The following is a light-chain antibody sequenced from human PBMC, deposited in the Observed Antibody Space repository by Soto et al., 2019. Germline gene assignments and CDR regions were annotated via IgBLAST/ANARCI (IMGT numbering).Light chain of an antibody. Sequence: EIVLTQSPGTLSLSPGERATLSCRASQSVSSSYLAWYQQKPGQAPRLLIYGASTRATGIPARFSGSGSGTEFTLTISSLQSVDFAVYSCQQYNNWPWTFGQGTKVDI. J-gene: IGKJ1*01. CDR1: QSVSSSY. CDR2: GAS. V-gene: IGKV3-15*01. CDR3: QQYNNWPWT.